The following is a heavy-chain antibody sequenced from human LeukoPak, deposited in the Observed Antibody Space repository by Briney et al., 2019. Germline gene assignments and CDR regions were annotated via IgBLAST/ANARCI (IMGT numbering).Heavy chain of an antibody. V-gene: IGHV3-7*03. D-gene: IGHD3-3*01. CDR3: ARDRVFEVRFLEWLNRGRYFDY. CDR1: GFTCSNYW. Sequence: PGGSLRLSCAASGFTCSNYWMSWVRQAPGKGLEWVANIKQDGSEKYYVDSVKGRFTISRDNAKNSLYLQMNSLRAEDTALYYCARDRVFEVRFLEWLNRGRYFDYWGQGTLVTVSS. J-gene: IGHJ4*02. CDR2: IKQDGSEK.